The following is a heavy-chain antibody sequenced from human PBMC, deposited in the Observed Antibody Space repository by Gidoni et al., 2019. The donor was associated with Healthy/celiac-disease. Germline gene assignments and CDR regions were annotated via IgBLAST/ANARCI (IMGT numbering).Heavy chain of an antibody. Sequence: QLQLQESGPGLVKPSETLSLTCTVSGGSISSSSYYWGWIRQPPGKGLEWIGSIYYSGSTYYNPSLKSRVTISVDTSKNQFSLKLSSVTAADTAVYYCARHREYYYDSSGYIDAFDIWGQGTMVTVSS. J-gene: IGHJ3*02. V-gene: IGHV4-39*01. D-gene: IGHD3-22*01. CDR2: IYYSGST. CDR1: GGSISSSSYY. CDR3: ARHREYYYDSSGYIDAFDI.